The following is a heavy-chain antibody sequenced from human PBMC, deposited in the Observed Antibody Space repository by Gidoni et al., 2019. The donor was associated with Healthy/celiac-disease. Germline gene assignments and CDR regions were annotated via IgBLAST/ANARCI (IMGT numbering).Heavy chain of an antibody. J-gene: IGHJ4*02. D-gene: IGHD4-17*01. V-gene: IGHV3-30*02. CDR2: IRYDGSNK. CDR3: AKDFLPTVTKGGGFDY. CDR1: GFPFRSYG. Sequence: QVQLVESGGGVVQPGGSLRLSCAASGFPFRSYGMHWVRQAPGKGLEWVAFIRYDGSNKYYADSVKGRFTISRDNSKNTLYLQMNSLRAEDTAVYYCAKDFLPTVTKGGGFDYWGQGTLVTVSS.